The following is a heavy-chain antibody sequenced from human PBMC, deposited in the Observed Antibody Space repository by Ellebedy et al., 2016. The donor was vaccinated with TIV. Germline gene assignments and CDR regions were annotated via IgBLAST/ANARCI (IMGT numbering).Heavy chain of an antibody. CDR2: INLSGGST. V-gene: IGHV1-46*04. CDR3: ARDKVTEIRGMDV. Sequence: AASVKVSCKASGYTFTSYYMHWVRQAPGQGLEWMEIINLSGGSTSYAQKLQGRVTMTRDTSTSTVYMELSSLRSEDTAVYYCARDKVTEIRGMDVWGQGTTVTVSS. D-gene: IGHD2-21*02. CDR1: GYTFTSYY. J-gene: IGHJ6*02.